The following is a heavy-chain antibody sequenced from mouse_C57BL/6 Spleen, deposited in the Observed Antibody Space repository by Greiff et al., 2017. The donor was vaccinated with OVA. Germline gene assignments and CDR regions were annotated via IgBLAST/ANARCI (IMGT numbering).Heavy chain of an antibody. Sequence: VQLQQSGPELVKPGASVKISCKASGYTFTDYYMNWVKQSHGKSLEWIVDINPNNGGTSYNQKFKGKATLTVDKSSSTAYMELRSLTSEDSAVYYCARSDPYYWGQGTTLTVSS. CDR3: ARSDPYY. J-gene: IGHJ2*01. CDR2: INPNNGGT. V-gene: IGHV1-26*01. CDR1: GYTFTDYY.